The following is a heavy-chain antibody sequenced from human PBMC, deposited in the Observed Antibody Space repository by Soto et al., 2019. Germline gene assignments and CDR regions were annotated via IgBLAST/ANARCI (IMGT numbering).Heavy chain of an antibody. J-gene: IGHJ5*01. CDR2: IFYSGSN. CDR1: GGSISSYY. D-gene: IGHD3-10*02. V-gene: IGHV4-59*01. CDR3: ASMIGDPVLSFDS. Sequence: QVQLQESGPGLVKPSETLSLTCTVSGGSISSYYWSWIRQPPGKGLEWIGFIFYSGSNSYNTSLKSRVTISIDTSEYQFSLKLNSVTAADTAVYYCASMIGDPVLSFDSWGQGTLVAVSS.